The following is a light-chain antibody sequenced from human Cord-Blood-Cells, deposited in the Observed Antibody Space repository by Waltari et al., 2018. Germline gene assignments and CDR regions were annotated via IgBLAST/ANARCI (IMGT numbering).Light chain of an antibody. J-gene: IGKJ2*01. CDR2: AAS. CDR3: QQSYSTPRT. Sequence: DIQMTQSPSSLSASVRDRVTITCRASQSISSYLHWYQQKPGKAPKLLIYAASSLQSGVPSRFSGSGSGTDFTLTISSLQPDDFATYYCQQSYSTPRTFGQGTKLEIK. CDR1: QSISSY. V-gene: IGKV1-39*01.